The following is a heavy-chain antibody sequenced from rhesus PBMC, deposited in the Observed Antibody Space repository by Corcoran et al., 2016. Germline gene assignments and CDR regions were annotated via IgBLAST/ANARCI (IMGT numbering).Heavy chain of an antibody. V-gene: IGHV4-106*01. CDR3: ARDGSMNTVTTPYDY. J-gene: IGHJ4*01. CDR2: IYGSGGGN. D-gene: IGHD4-23*01. CDR1: GGSISDDYY. Sequence: QLQLQESGPGLVKPSETLSLTCAVSGGSISDDYYWSWIRQPPGKGLEWIGYIYGSGGGNNYNPSLKNRFTISLDTSKNQFSLKLSSVTAADTAVYYCARDGSMNTVTTPYDYWGQGVLVTVSS.